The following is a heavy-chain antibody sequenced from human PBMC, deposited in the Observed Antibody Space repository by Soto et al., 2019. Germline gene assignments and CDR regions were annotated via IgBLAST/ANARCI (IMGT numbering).Heavy chain of an antibody. J-gene: IGHJ4*02. V-gene: IGHV3-23*01. D-gene: IGHD3-9*01. CDR1: GFTFSSYA. CDR3: AKDSYDILTGYYNY. CDR2: ISGSGSST. Sequence: GGSLRLSCAASGFTFSSYAMSWVRQAPGKGLEWVSAISGSGSSTYYADSVKGRFTISRDNSKNALFLQMNSLRAEDTAVYYYAKDSYDILTGYYNYWGQGTLVTVSS.